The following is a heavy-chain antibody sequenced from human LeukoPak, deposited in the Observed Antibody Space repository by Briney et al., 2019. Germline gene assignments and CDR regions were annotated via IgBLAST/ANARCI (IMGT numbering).Heavy chain of an antibody. V-gene: IGHV1-69*13. CDR1: GYTFTSYY. CDR2: IIPIFGTA. D-gene: IGHD2-15*01. Sequence: SVKVSCKASGYTFTSYYMHWVRQAPGQGLEWMGGIIPIFGTANYAQKFQGRVTITADESTSTAYMELSSLRSEDTAVYYCARDQGGQGDFDYWGQGTLVTVSS. CDR3: ARDQGGQGDFDY. J-gene: IGHJ4*02.